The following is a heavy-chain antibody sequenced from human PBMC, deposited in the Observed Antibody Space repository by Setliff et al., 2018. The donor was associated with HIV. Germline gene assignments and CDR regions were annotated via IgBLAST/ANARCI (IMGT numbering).Heavy chain of an antibody. CDR3: ARDRYYGSGSYYNYFDY. Sequence: SETLSLTCTVSGDSITSDAFYWTWVRQPARKGLEWIGQIYTNGGADYNSSLKSRVTISMDAPKNQFSLKLTSVTAADAAVYYCARDRYYGSGSYYNYFDYWGQGSLFTVSS. CDR2: IYTNGGA. V-gene: IGHV4-61*09. D-gene: IGHD3-10*01. CDR1: GDSITSDAFY. J-gene: IGHJ4*02.